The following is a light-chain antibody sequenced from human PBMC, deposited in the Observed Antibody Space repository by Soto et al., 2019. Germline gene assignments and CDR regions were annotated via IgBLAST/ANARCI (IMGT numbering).Light chain of an antibody. CDR3: QQYNIWPLT. Sequence: EIVMTQSPATLSVSPGERATLSCRASQSISGNLAWYQQKPGQAPRLLIYGASTRAPGIPARFSGSGSGPDFTFTISCLQSEEFAVYFCQQYNIWPLTFGGGTKVEIK. J-gene: IGKJ4*01. CDR2: GAS. V-gene: IGKV3-15*01. CDR1: QSISGN.